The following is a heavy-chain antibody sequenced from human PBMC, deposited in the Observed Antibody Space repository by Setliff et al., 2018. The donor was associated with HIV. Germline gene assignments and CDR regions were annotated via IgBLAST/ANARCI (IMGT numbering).Heavy chain of an antibody. CDR1: GGSISSSSYY. CDR2: IYYSGRT. J-gene: IGHJ6*03. D-gene: IGHD6-13*01. CDR3: ARGARLLAGYSDRWDYYYMAV. V-gene: IGHV4-39*07. Sequence: SETLSLTCTVSGGSISSSSYYWGWIRQPPGKGLEWIGSIYYSGRTYYNPSLKSRITMSVDTSKNQFSLKVNSVTAADTAVYYCARGARLLAGYSDRWDYYYMAVWGKGTTVTVSS.